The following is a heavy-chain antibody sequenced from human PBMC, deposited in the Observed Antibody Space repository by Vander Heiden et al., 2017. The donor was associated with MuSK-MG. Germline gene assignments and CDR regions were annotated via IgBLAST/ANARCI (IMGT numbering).Heavy chain of an antibody. CDR1: GYTLTELS. CDR3: ATDYIQVSHLRY. V-gene: IGHV1-24*01. Sequence: QVQLVQSGAEVKTPGASVKVSCKVSGYTLTELSMHWLRQAAGKGLEWMGGFDPEDGETIYAQKFQGRVTMTEDTSTDTAYMELSSRRSEDTAVYYCATDYIQVSHLRYWGQGTLVTVSS. J-gene: IGHJ4*02. CDR2: FDPEDGET. D-gene: IGHD2-15*01.